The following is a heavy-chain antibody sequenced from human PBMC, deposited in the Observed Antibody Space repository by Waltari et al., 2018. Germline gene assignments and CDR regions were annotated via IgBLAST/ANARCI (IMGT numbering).Heavy chain of an antibody. CDR3: ARHSGLRSPFDP. D-gene: IGHD4-17*01. CDR2: NYYSGST. CDR1: GGSISSSNYY. V-gene: IGHV4-39*01. J-gene: IGHJ5*02. Sequence: QLQLQESGPGLVKPSETLSLICTVSGGSISSSNYYWGWIRQPPGKGLEWIGRNYYSGSTDVNSALKSRVTIAVDTSKNQFSLKVSSVTAADTAVYYCARHSGLRSPFDPWGQGTLVTVSS.